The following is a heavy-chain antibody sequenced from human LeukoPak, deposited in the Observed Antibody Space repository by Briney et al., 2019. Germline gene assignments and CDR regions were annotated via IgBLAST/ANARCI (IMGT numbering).Heavy chain of an antibody. CDR3: TRSLGY. CDR2: IKPDGSEI. V-gene: IGHV3-7*02. J-gene: IGHJ4*02. Sequence: PGGPLRLSCAASGFTFSGYWMDWVRQAPGKGLEWVANIKPDGSEIYYVDSVKGRFTISRDNAKNSLYLQMNSLRAEDAAVYYCTRSLGYWGQGTLVTVSS. CDR1: GFTFSGYW. D-gene: IGHD2-15*01.